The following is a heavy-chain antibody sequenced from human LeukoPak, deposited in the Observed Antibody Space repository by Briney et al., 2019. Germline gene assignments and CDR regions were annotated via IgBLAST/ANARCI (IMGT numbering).Heavy chain of an antibody. CDR3: ARRYCIGGNCRYSDY. Sequence: GGSLRLSCAASGFTLSDHYMDWVHQAPGKGLEWVGRTTNKANSYTTEYAASVKGRFTISRDDSKNSLYLQMNSLKTEDTAVYYCARRYCIGGNCRYSDYWGQGTLVTVSS. D-gene: IGHD2-15*01. J-gene: IGHJ4*02. CDR1: GFTLSDHY. CDR2: TTNKANSYTT. V-gene: IGHV3-72*01.